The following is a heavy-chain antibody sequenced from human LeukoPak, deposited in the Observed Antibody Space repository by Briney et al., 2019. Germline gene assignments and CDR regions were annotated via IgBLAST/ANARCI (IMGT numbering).Heavy chain of an antibody. D-gene: IGHD6-13*01. CDR1: GFTFSSYA. V-gene: IGHV3-30*04. CDR3: ARDFVAAGTIFDY. Sequence: PGGSLRLSCAASGFTFSSYAMHWVRQAPGEGLEWVAVISYDGSNKYYADSVKGRFTISRDNSKNTLYLQMNSLRAEDTAVYYCARDFVAAGTIFDYWGQGTLVTVSS. CDR2: ISYDGSNK. J-gene: IGHJ4*02.